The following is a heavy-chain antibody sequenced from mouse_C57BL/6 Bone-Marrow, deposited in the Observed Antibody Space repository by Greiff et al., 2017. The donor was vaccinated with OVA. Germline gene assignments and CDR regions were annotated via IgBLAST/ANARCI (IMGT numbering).Heavy chain of an antibody. CDR2: IDPEDGDP. CDR1: GFNIKDYY. D-gene: IGHD2-2*01. Sequence: VQLQQSGAELVRPGASVKLSCTASGFNIKDYYMHWVKQRPEQGLEGIGRIDPEDGDPEYAPKFQGKATMTADTSSNTAYLQLSSLTSEDTAVYYCTLSTMVTTGFDYWGQGTTLTVSS. J-gene: IGHJ2*01. V-gene: IGHV14-1*01. CDR3: TLSTMVTTGFDY.